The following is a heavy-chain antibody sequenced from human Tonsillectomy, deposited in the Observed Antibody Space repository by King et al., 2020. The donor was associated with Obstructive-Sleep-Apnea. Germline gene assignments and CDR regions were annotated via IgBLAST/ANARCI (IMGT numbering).Heavy chain of an antibody. Sequence: LQLQESGPGLVKPSETLSLTCTVSGGSISRSSYYWGWIRQPPGKGLEWIGRILYIGSTSYNPSLKRRVTISVDTSKNQFPRKLSSVTAADTAVYYCAREGEERYTYGWIDYWGQGTLVTVSS. CDR2: ILYIGST. D-gene: IGHD5-18*01. CDR1: GGSISRSSYY. J-gene: IGHJ4*02. V-gene: IGHV4-39*06. CDR3: AREGEERYTYGWIDY.